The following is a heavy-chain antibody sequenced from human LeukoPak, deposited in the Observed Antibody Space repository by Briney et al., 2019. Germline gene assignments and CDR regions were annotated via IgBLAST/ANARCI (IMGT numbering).Heavy chain of an antibody. CDR1: GFIFSTYG. J-gene: IGHJ4*02. CDR2: IRSDGSDK. CDR3: GKHGSSSDY. V-gene: IGHV3-30*02. D-gene: IGHD4-23*01. Sequence: PGGSLRLSCAASGFIFSTYGMHWVRQAPGKGLEWVAFIRSDGSDKSYAGSVKGRFTISRDNSKNTLYLQMNTLRAEDTAVYYCGKHGSSSDYWGQGTLVTVSS.